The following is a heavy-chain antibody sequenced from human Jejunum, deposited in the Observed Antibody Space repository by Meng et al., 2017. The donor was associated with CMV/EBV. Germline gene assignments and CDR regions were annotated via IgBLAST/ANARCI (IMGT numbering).Heavy chain of an antibody. J-gene: IGHJ4*02. D-gene: IGHD6-19*01. V-gene: IGHV3-7*01. CDR3: ARYNSSASHDF. Sequence: WVRQAPGKGLEWVANIKEDGSQTSYVDSVKGRFTISRDNARNSLCLQMNSLRVEDTAMYYCARYNSSASHDFWGQGTLVTVS. CDR2: IKEDGSQT.